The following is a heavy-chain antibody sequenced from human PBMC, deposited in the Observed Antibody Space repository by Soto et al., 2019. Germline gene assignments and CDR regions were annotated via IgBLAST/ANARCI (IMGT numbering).Heavy chain of an antibody. CDR2: ISAYNGNT. V-gene: IGHV1-18*01. CDR3: ARVPPLYRGSYYYYYGMDV. J-gene: IGHJ6*02. D-gene: IGHD1-26*01. CDR1: GYTFTSYG. Sequence: ASVKVSCKASGYTFTSYGISWVRQAPGQGLEWMGWISAYNGNTNYAQKLQGRVTMTTDTSTSTAYMELRSLRSDDTAVYYCARVPPLYRGSYYYYYGMDVWGQGPTVTVYS.